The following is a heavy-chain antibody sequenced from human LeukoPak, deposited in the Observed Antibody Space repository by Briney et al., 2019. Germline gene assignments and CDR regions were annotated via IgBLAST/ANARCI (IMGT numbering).Heavy chain of an antibody. CDR1: GFTFSSYA. V-gene: IGHV3-23*01. CDR3: ARDNIRPGIGATFFDY. J-gene: IGHJ4*02. D-gene: IGHD6-13*01. CDR2: ISGSGGGT. Sequence: GGSLRLSCAASGFTFSSYAMSWVRQAPGRGLEWVSAISGSGGGTYYADSVRGRFSVSRDNSKNTLYLQMNSLRAEDTAVYYCARDNIRPGIGATFFDYWGQGTLVTVSS.